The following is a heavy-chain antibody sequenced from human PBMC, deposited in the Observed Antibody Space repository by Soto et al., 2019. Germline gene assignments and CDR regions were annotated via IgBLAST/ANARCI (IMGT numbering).Heavy chain of an antibody. J-gene: IGHJ4*02. CDR3: ARHPRDDYNYGGSGIFDY. CDR2: IYYSRSS. Sequence: AETLSLTCRASGGSISSRTFWWAWIRQPPGKGLEWVRDIYYSRSSYSTPTLKSTVTRSVDTSKNHLSLKLNSVTAADTAVYYCARHPRDDYNYGGSGIFDYWGQGTPVTVSS. D-gene: IGHD4-4*01. CDR1: GGSISSRTFW. V-gene: IGHV4-39*01.